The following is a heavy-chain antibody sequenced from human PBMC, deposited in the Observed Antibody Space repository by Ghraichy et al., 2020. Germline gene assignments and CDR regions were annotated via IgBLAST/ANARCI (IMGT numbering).Heavy chain of an antibody. J-gene: IGHJ6*02. Sequence: SQTLSLTCAVSGGSINSGGYSWSWIRQPPGKGLEWLGYIYYSGSTYLNPSLKSRVTISVDTSKSQFLLKLSSVTAADTAVYYCAKVMVRGITISLYHAMDVWGQGTTVTVSS. CDR2: IYYSGST. V-gene: IGHV4-30-4*07. CDR1: GGSINSGGYS. D-gene: IGHD3-10*01. CDR3: AKVMVRGITISLYHAMDV.